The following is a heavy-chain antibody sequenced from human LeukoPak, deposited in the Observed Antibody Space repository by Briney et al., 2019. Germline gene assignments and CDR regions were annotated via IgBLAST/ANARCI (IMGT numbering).Heavy chain of an antibody. J-gene: IGHJ5*02. V-gene: IGHV4-39*07. D-gene: IGHD2-2*01. CDR1: GGSISSSSYY. CDR3: VYCSSKKGQPVDP. Sequence: PSETLSLTCTVSGGSISSSSYYWGWIRQPPGKGLEWIGSIYYSGSTYYNPSLKSRVTISVDTSKNQFSLKLSSVTAADTAVYYCVYCSSKKGQPVDPWGQGTLVTVSS. CDR2: IYYSGST.